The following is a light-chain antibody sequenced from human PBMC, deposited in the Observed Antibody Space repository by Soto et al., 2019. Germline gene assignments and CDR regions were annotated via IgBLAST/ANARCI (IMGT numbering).Light chain of an antibody. J-gene: IGLJ2*01. CDR1: SGHSSYA. CDR2: LNSDGSH. V-gene: IGLV4-69*01. CDR3: QTWGTGNVV. Sequence: QPVLTQSPSASASLGASVKLTCTLSSGHSSYAIAWHQQQPEKGPRYLMKLNSDGSHTKGDGIPDRFSGSSSGAERDLSISTLQSEDEADYYCQTWGTGNVVFGGGTKLTVL.